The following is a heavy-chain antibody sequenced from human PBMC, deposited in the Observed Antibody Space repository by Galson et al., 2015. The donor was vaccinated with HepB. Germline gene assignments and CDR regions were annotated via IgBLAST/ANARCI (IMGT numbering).Heavy chain of an antibody. V-gene: IGHV3-21*01. CDR2: IGYSGTYR. Sequence: SLRLSCAASGFTFTTSGMTWVRQAPGKGLEWVAVIGYSGTYRNYADSVKGRFAISRDNAKNSVYLQMNSLRVEDTAVYYCARDASEWSRDYWGQGTLVAVSS. CDR1: GFTFTTSG. D-gene: IGHD3-3*01. J-gene: IGHJ4*02. CDR3: ARDASEWSRDY.